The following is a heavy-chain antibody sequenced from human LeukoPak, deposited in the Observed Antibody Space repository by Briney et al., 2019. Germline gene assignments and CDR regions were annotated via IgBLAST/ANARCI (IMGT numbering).Heavy chain of an antibody. Sequence: PVGSLRLSRVPSGFSFSRYRKLWVCQAPGKGLEWVSSISSSSSYIYYADSVKGRFTISRDNAKNSQYLQMNSLRAEDTAVYYCARDRKKYSSGPLFYWGQGTLVTVSS. V-gene: IGHV3-21*01. CDR1: GFSFSRYR. CDR3: ARDRKKYSSGPLFY. CDR2: ISSSSSYI. D-gene: IGHD5-18*01. J-gene: IGHJ4*02.